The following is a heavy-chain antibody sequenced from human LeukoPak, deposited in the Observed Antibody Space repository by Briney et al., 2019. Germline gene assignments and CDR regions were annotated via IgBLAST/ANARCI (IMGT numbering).Heavy chain of an antibody. CDR2: IKQDGSEK. V-gene: IGHV3-7*01. Sequence: GGSLRLSCAVSGFTFSSHWMSWVRQAPGKGLEWVANIKQDGSEKYYVDSLKGRFTISRDNTKNSVTLQMNSLRAEDTAVYYCARGYDSASGRLDRFDYWGQGTLVTVSS. CDR1: GFTFSSHW. CDR3: ARGYDSASGRLDRFDY. D-gene: IGHD3-10*01. J-gene: IGHJ4*02.